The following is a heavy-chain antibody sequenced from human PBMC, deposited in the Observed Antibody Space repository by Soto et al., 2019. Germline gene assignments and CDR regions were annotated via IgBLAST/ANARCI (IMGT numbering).Heavy chain of an antibody. D-gene: IGHD4-17*01. V-gene: IGHV1-24*01. J-gene: IGHJ6*02. CDR1: GYTLTELA. CDR2: FDPEDGGT. CDR3: ATRATVGIYYYYGLDV. Sequence: ASVKVSCKVSGYTLTELAIHWVRQAPGKGLEWMGGFDPEDGGTIYAQSFQGRVTMTEDTSTDTAYMELSSLRSEDTAVYYCATRATVGIYYYYGLDVWGQGTTVTVSS.